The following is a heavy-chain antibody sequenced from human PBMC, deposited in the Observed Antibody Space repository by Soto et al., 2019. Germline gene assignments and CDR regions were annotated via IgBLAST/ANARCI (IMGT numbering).Heavy chain of an antibody. CDR3: ARGQEYLGAFDI. J-gene: IGHJ3*02. CDR2: MNANSGNT. Sequence: QVQLVQSGAEVKKPGASVKVSCKASGYTFISYDINWVRQATGQGLEWMGWMNANSGNTGYAQKFQGRVTMTRNTSISTAYMELSRLRSEDTAVYYCARGQEYLGAFDIWGQGTMVTVSS. CDR1: GYTFISYD. V-gene: IGHV1-8*01.